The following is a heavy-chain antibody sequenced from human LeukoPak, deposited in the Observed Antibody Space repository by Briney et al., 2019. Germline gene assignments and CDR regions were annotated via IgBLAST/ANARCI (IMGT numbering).Heavy chain of an antibody. CDR2: ISAYNCNP. Sequence: GASVNVSCKASGYTFTSYGISWVRQAPGQGQEWEGWISAYNCNPNYAQKLPGRVTMTTDTSTRTAYIELRRLRSDDTAVYYCAREDYYDSSGYWDSRYFDYWGQGTLVTVSS. D-gene: IGHD3-22*01. J-gene: IGHJ4*02. CDR1: GYTFTSYG. CDR3: AREDYYDSSGYWDSRYFDY. V-gene: IGHV1-18*01.